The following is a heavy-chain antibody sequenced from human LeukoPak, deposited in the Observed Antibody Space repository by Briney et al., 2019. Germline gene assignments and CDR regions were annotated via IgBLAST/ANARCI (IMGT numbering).Heavy chain of an antibody. CDR2: ISDIGSI. CDR3: AGHHPRNTVDF. CDR1: GGSISSYY. Sequence: SETLSLTCTVSGGSISSYYWSWIRQPPGKGLEWIAYISDIGSINYNPSLKSRVTISLDTSKNQFSLKLSSVTATDTAVYYCAGHHPRNTVDFWGQGTLVTVSS. J-gene: IGHJ4*02. V-gene: IGHV4-59*08. D-gene: IGHD2/OR15-2a*01.